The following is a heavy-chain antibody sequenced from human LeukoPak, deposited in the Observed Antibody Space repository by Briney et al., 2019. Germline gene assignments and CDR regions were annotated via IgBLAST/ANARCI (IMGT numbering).Heavy chain of an antibody. CDR3: AREPSESSAWYDL. CDR1: GFTFNTYS. J-gene: IGHJ5*02. Sequence: GGPLRLSCVASGFTFNTYSMNWVRQAPGKGLEWVSFVSSGSSYIYYADSVKGRFTISRDNARNSLYLQMNSLRAEDTAVYYCAREPSESSAWYDLWGQGTLVTVSS. D-gene: IGHD6-19*01. V-gene: IGHV3-21*01. CDR2: VSSGSSYI.